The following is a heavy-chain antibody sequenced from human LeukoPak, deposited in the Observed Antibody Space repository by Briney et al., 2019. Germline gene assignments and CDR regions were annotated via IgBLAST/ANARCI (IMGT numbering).Heavy chain of an antibody. Sequence: SVKVSCKASGGTFSSYAISWVRQAPGQGLEWMGGIIPIFGTANYAQKFRGRVTITADESTSTAYMELSSLRSEDTAVYYCARDGGYSYGHSSLYFDYWGQGTLVTVSS. CDR1: GGTFSSYA. D-gene: IGHD5-18*01. CDR2: IIPIFGTA. CDR3: ARDGGYSYGHSSLYFDY. V-gene: IGHV1-69*13. J-gene: IGHJ4*02.